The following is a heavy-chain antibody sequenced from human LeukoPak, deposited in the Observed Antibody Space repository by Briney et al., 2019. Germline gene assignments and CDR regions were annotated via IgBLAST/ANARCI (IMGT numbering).Heavy chain of an antibody. CDR1: GFTFDDYA. CDR3: ARVGGYLSWFDP. D-gene: IGHD2-15*01. J-gene: IGHJ5*02. CDR2: ISWNSDSK. V-gene: IGHV3-9*01. Sequence: GRSLRLSCAASGFTFDDYAMHWVRQAPGKGLEWVSGISWNSDSKDYADSVRGRFTISRDNAKNSLYLQMNSLRAEDTAVYYCARVGGYLSWFDPWGQGTLVTVSS.